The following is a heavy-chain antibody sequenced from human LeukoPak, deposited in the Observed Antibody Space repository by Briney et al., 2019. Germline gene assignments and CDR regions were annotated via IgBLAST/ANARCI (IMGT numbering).Heavy chain of an antibody. V-gene: IGHV4-31*03. CDR2: IYYSGST. Sequence: SETLSLTCTVSGGSISSGGYYWSWIRPHPGKGLEWIGYIYYSGSTYYNPSLNSRVIISVDISNNQFSLKLSSVTAADTAVYYCARDNYYDSSNYYRPFDYWGQGILVTVSS. D-gene: IGHD3-22*01. CDR1: GGSISSGGYY. J-gene: IGHJ4*02. CDR3: ARDNYYDSSNYYRPFDY.